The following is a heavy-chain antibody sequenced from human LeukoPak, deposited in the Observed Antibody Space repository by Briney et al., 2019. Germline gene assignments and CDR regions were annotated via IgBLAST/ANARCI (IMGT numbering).Heavy chain of an antibody. V-gene: IGHV4-34*01. J-gene: IGHJ4*02. Sequence: PSETLSLTCAVCGGSFSGYYWSWIRQPPGKGLEWIGEINHSGSTNYNPSLKSRVTISVDTSKNQFSLKLSSVTAADTAVYYCARGPDYYDSSGYYFDYWGQGTLVTVSS. D-gene: IGHD3-22*01. CDR2: INHSGST. CDR3: ARGPDYYDSSGYYFDY. CDR1: GGSFSGYY.